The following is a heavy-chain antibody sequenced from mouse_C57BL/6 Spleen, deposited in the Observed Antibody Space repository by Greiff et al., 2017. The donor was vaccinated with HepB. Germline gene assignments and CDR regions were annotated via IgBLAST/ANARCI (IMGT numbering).Heavy chain of an antibody. CDR1: GFTFNTYA. D-gene: IGHD1-1*01. Sequence: EVHLVESGGGLVQPKGSLKLSCAASGFTFNTYAMHWVRQAPGKGLEWVARIRSKSSNYATYYADSVKDRFTISRDDSQSMLYLQMNNLKTEDTAMYYCVRDGVTTVVATEYFDVWGTGTTVTVSS. CDR3: VRDGVTTVVATEYFDV. V-gene: IGHV10-3*01. CDR2: IRSKSSNYAT. J-gene: IGHJ1*03.